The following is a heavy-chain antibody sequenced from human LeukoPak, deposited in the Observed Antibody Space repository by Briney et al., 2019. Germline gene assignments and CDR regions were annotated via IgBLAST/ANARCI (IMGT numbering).Heavy chain of an antibody. Sequence: ASVKVSCKASGYTFTSYGISWVRQAPGRGLEWMGWISGYNGNTNYAQKLQGRVTMTTDTSTSTAYMEMRSLRSDDTAVYYCAREAREQWPLYWYFDLWGRGTLVTVSS. V-gene: IGHV1-18*01. D-gene: IGHD6-19*01. CDR1: GYTFTSYG. CDR2: ISGYNGNT. J-gene: IGHJ2*01. CDR3: AREAREQWPLYWYFDL.